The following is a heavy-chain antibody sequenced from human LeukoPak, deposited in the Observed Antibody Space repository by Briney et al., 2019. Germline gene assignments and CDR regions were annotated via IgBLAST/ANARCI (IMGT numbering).Heavy chain of an antibody. CDR3: VSGIGWLPDY. CDR1: AGFTFSDYW. D-gene: IGHD6-19*01. CDR2: IKQDGREK. V-gene: IGHV3-7*03. Sequence: PGGSLRLSCAASAGFTFSDYWMNWVRQAPGKGLEWVAIIKQDGREKLYVDSVKGRFTISRDNAKSSPYLQMNSLRAEDTAVYYCVSGIGWLPDYWGQGTLVTVSS. J-gene: IGHJ4*02.